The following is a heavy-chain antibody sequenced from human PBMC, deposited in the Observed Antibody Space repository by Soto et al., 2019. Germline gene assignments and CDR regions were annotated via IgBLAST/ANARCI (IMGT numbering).Heavy chain of an antibody. CDR1: GGSISISRYY. CDR2: IYYSGST. V-gene: IGHV4-39*01. D-gene: IGHD2-15*01. Sequence: SKTLALTCTVSGGSISISRYYWGWIRQPPGKGLEWIGSIYYSGSTYYNPSLKSRVTISVDTSKNQFSLKLSSVTAADTAVYYCARQDVVVVAATHYMDVWGKGPRSP. J-gene: IGHJ6*03. CDR3: ARQDVVVVAATHYMDV.